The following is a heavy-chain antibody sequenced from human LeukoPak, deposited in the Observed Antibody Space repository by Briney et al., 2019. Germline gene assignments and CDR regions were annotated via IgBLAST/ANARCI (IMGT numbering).Heavy chain of an antibody. V-gene: IGHV3-21*01. CDR2: ISSSSSYI. CDR1: GFTFSSYS. D-gene: IGHD3-22*01. CDR3: ARDRRFRLYYYDSSGYCPGY. J-gene: IGHJ4*02. Sequence: PGGSLRLSCAASGFTFSSYSMNWVRQAPGKGLEWVSSISSSSSYIYYADSVKGRFTISRDNSKNTLYLQMNSLRAEDTAVYYCARDRRFRLYYYDSSGYCPGYWGQGTLVTDSS.